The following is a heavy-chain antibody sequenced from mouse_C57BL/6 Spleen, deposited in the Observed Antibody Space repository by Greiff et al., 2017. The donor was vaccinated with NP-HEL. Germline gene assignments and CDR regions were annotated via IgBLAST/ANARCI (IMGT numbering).Heavy chain of an antibody. D-gene: IGHD2-2*01. Sequence: EVQLKESGPGMVKPSQSLSLTCTVTGYSITSGYDWHWIRHFPGNKLEWMGYISYSGSTNYNPSLKSRISITHDTSKNHFFLKLNSVTTEDTATYYCARGDGYDDGFAYWGQGTLVTVSA. CDR3: ARGDGYDDGFAY. J-gene: IGHJ3*01. CDR1: GYSITSGYD. V-gene: IGHV3-1*01. CDR2: ISYSGST.